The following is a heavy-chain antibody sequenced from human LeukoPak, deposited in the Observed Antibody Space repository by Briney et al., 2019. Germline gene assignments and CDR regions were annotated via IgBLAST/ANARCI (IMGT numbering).Heavy chain of an antibody. Sequence: GGSPRLSCAASRFTFSSYTMNWVRQAPGKGLEWVSSISSSSSDIYYADSVKGRFTISRDNAKNSLFLQMNSLRAEDTAVYYCARDRTITGTIIDYWGQGTLVTVSS. D-gene: IGHD1-7*01. CDR3: ARDRTITGTIIDY. V-gene: IGHV3-21*01. CDR1: RFTFSSYT. J-gene: IGHJ4*02. CDR2: ISSSSSDI.